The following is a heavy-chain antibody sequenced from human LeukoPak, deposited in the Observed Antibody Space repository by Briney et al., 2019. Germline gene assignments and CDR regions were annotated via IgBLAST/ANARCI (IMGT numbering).Heavy chain of an antibody. CDR2: IYYSGST. Sequence: GSLRLSCAASGFTFSSYAMSWVRQPPGKGLEWIGSIYYSGSTYYNPSLKSRVTISVDTSKNQFSLKLSSVTAADTAVYYCARQVRGVTLDNWFDPWGQGTLVTVSS. V-gene: IGHV4-39*01. D-gene: IGHD3-10*01. CDR3: ARQVRGVTLDNWFDP. J-gene: IGHJ5*02. CDR1: GFTFSSYA.